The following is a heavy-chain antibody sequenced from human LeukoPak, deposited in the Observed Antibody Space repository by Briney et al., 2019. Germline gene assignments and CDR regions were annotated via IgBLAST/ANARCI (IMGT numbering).Heavy chain of an antibody. CDR2: ITGSGGNT. CDR1: GFTFSNYA. CDR3: AKWGDFDVLTGYYVPDF. J-gene: IGHJ4*02. V-gene: IGHV3-23*01. D-gene: IGHD3-9*01. Sequence: GGCLRLSCAASGFTFSNYAMSWVRQAPGKGLEWVSAITGSGGNTYYADSVKGRFTISRDNSKNTLYLQMNSLRDEDTAVYYCAKWGDFDVLTGYYVPDFWGQGTLVTVSS.